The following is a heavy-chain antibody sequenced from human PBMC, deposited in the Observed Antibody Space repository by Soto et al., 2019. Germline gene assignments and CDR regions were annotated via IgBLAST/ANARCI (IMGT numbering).Heavy chain of an antibody. D-gene: IGHD1-26*01. CDR1: GFTFSSYA. CDR2: ISGSGGST. CDR3: AKAERWDYTLDAFDI. V-gene: IGHV3-23*01. J-gene: IGHJ3*02. Sequence: GGSLRLSCAASGFTFSSYAMSWVRQAPGKGLEWVSAISGSGGSTYYADSVKGRFTISRDNSKNTLYLQMNSLRAEDTAVYCCAKAERWDYTLDAFDIWGQGTMVTVSS.